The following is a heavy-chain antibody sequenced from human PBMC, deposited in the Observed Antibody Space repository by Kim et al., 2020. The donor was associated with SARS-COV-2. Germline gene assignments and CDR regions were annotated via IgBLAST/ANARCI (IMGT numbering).Heavy chain of an antibody. Sequence: ASVKVSCKASGYTFTRNGISWVRQAPGQGLEWMGWISAFNGNTNYAQKFQSRVTMTTDTSTSTAYMELRSLRSDDTAVYYCARADWSYGDYPLDYWGQGTLVTVSS. CDR2: ISAFNGNT. J-gene: IGHJ4*02. CDR3: ARADWSYGDYPLDY. V-gene: IGHV1-18*01. D-gene: IGHD4-17*01. CDR1: GYTFTRNG.